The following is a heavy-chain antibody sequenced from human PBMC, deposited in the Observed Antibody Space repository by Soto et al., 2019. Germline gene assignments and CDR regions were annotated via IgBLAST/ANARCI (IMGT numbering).Heavy chain of an antibody. Sequence: ASVKVSCKASGFTFTSSAMQWVRQARGQRLEWIGWIVVGSGNTNYAQKFQERVTITRDMSTSTAYMELSSLRSEDTAVYYCAADDGLNYYGSGSFYYGMDVWGQGTTVTVSS. CDR1: GFTFTSSA. V-gene: IGHV1-58*02. J-gene: IGHJ6*02. D-gene: IGHD3-10*01. CDR2: IVVGSGNT. CDR3: AADDGLNYYGSGSFYYGMDV.